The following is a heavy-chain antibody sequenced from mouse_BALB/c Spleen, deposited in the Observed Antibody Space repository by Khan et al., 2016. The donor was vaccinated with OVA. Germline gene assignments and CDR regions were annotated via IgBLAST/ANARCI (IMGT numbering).Heavy chain of an antibody. V-gene: IGHV2-3*01. CDR3: AKFFDGGMSNWYIDV. J-gene: IGHJ1*01. D-gene: IGHD1-1*02. CDR2: IWGGGNT. Sequence: QVQLKESGPGLVAPSQSLSITCTVSGFSLTSHGVSWVRQPPGKGLEWLGVIWGGGNTNYHSALISRLSISKDNYRNQVLLKLNSLPTDDTATYYCAKFFDGGMSNWYIDVWGAGTAVTVSS. CDR1: GFSLTSHG.